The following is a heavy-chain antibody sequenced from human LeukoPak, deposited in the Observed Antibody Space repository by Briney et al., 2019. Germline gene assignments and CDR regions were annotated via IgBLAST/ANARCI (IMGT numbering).Heavy chain of an antibody. J-gene: IGHJ6*02. Sequence: SETLSLTCAVYGGSFSGYYWSWIRQPPGKGLEWIGEINHSGSTNYNPSLKSRVTISVATSKNQFSMKLSSVTAADTAVYYCARGPRLRYFDWFVTSYYYDGMDVWGQGTTVTVSS. D-gene: IGHD3-9*01. CDR1: GGSFSGYY. CDR3: ARGPRLRYFDWFVTSYYYDGMDV. V-gene: IGHV4-34*01. CDR2: INHSGST.